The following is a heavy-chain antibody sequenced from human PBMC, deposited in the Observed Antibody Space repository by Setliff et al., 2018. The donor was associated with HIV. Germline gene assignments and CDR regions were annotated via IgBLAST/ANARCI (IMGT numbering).Heavy chain of an antibody. Sequence: NPSETLSLTCTVSGGSISSDSHYWNWIRQPAGKGLEWIGHIYTSGGTNYNPSLKSRVTISVDTSRIQFSLKLSSVTAADTAVYYCARSGYDPMPGAMAPILWYFDLWGRGTLVTVSS. D-gene: IGHD5-12*01. J-gene: IGHJ2*01. CDR2: IYTSGGT. V-gene: IGHV4-61*09. CDR1: GGSISSDSHY. CDR3: ARSGYDPMPGAMAPILWYFDL.